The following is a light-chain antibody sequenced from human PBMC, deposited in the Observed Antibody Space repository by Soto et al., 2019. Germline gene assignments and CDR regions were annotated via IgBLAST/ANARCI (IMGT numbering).Light chain of an antibody. Sequence: DVQLTQSPSLLSASVGATVTITCRASQGIYIYLGWYQQKPGKAPKLLIYSASTLESGVPSRFSGSGSGTEYTLTISNLQPEDFATYYCQQLHSYPRTFGGGTKVEIK. J-gene: IGKJ4*01. CDR3: QQLHSYPRT. CDR1: QGIYIY. CDR2: SAS. V-gene: IGKV1-9*01.